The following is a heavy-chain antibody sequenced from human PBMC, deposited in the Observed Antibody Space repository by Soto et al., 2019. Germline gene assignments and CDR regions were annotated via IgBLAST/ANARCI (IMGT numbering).Heavy chain of an antibody. CDR2: IKQDGSEK. CDR3: ARGRIAVAGNFDY. J-gene: IGHJ4*02. V-gene: IGHV3-7*01. CDR1: GFTFSSYW. D-gene: IGHD6-19*01. Sequence: GGSLRLSCAASGFTFSSYWMSWVRQVPGEGLEWVANIKQDGSEKYYVDSVKGRFTISRDNAKNSLYLQMNSLRAEDTAVYYCARGRIAVAGNFDYWGQGTLVTVSS.